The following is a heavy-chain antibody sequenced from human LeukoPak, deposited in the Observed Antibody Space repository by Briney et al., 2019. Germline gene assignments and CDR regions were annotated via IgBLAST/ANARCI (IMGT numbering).Heavy chain of an antibody. D-gene: IGHD6-13*01. V-gene: IGHV3-74*01. CDR2: INSDGSST. J-gene: IGHJ5*02. Sequence: GGSLRLSCAASGFTFSSYWMHWVRQAPGKGLVWVSRINSDGSSTSYADSVKGRFTISRDNAKNTLYLQMNSLRAEDTAVYYCARAAAGYWFDPWGQGTLVTVSS. CDR3: ARAAAGYWFDP. CDR1: GFTFSSYW.